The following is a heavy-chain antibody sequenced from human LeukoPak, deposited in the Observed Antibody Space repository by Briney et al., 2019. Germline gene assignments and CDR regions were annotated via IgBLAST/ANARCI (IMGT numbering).Heavy chain of an antibody. D-gene: IGHD3-22*01. J-gene: IGHJ4*02. CDR2: VYYSGST. CDR1: DGSISGHY. CDR3: ARAPRITMIVVVTTGVFDY. V-gene: IGHV4-59*11. Sequence: SETLSLTCTVSDGSISGHYWSWIRQPPGKGLESIGFVYYSGSTNYNPSLKGRVTISLDTSKNQFSLKLSSVTAADTAVYYCARAPRITMIVVVTTGVFDYWGQGTLVTVSS.